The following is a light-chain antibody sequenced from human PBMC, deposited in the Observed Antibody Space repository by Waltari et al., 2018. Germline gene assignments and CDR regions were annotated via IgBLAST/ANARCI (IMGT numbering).Light chain of an antibody. CDR2: KTS. CDR1: HTRNTW. V-gene: IGKV1-5*03. J-gene: IGKJ2*01. CDR3: QQYNSYST. Sequence: DIEMTQSPSFLSASVGASVTITCRASHTRNTWLAWYQQKPGKPPRVLIYKTSTLETGVPSRFSGSASGTEFTLTISILQPDDSATYYCQQYNSYSTFGQGTKLEIK.